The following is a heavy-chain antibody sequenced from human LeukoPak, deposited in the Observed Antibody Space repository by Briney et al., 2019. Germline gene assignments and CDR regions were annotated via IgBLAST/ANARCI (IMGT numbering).Heavy chain of an antibody. CDR2: SYGADST. J-gene: IGHJ3*02. Sequence: PGGSLRLSCAVSGFDVRSSYLTWVRQAPGKGLQWLLVSYGADSTYYADSVKGRFTISRDNSKNTLYLQMNGLRAEDTAVYYCARVSLGASAMAVPDAFDIWGQGTMVTVSS. CDR3: ARVSLGASAMAVPDAFDI. V-gene: IGHV3-53*01. CDR1: GFDVRSSY. D-gene: IGHD5-18*01.